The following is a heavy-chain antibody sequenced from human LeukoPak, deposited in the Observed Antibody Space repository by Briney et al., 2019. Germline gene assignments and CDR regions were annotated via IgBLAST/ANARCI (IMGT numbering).Heavy chain of an antibody. Sequence: SETLSLTCTVSGGSISSYYWSWIRQPPGKGLEWIGYIYYSGSTNYNPSLKSRVTISVDTSKNQFSLKLSSVTAADTAVYYCARGSSYSSGYFDYWGQGTLVTVSS. CDR2: IYYSGST. CDR1: GGSISSYY. D-gene: IGHD6-25*01. J-gene: IGHJ4*02. CDR3: ARGSSYSSGYFDY. V-gene: IGHV4-59*08.